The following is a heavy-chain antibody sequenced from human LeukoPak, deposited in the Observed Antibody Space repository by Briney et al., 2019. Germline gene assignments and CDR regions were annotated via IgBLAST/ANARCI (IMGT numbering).Heavy chain of an antibody. CDR1: GGSFSGYY. J-gene: IGHJ1*01. Sequence: SETLSLTCAVYGGSFSGYYCSWIRQPPGKGRGWIGEINQSGSTNYNPSLKSRVTISVDTSKNQFSLKPSSVAAADTAVYYCARGRNYARDFQHWGQGTLVTVPS. V-gene: IGHV4-34*01. CDR3: ARGRNYARDFQH. CDR2: INQSGST. D-gene: IGHD4-11*01.